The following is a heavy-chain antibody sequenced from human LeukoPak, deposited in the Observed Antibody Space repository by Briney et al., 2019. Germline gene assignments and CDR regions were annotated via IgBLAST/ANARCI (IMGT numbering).Heavy chain of an antibody. J-gene: IGHJ1*01. CDR2: SSSSSSYI. CDR3: ARGRSYYGSGPAEYFQH. V-gene: IGHV3-21*01. CDR1: GFTFSSYS. Sequence: GGSLRLSCAASGFTFSSYSMNWVRQAPGKGLEWVSSSSSSSSYIYYADSVKGRFTISRDNAKNSLYLQMNSLRAEDTAVYYCARGRSYYGSGPAEYFQHWGQGTLVTVSS. D-gene: IGHD3-10*01.